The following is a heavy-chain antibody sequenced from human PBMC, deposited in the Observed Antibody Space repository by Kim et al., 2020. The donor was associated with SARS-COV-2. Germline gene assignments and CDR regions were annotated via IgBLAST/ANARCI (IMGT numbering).Heavy chain of an antibody. J-gene: IGHJ5*02. CDR1: GFTFTSSA. V-gene: IGHV1-58*01. CDR2: IVVGSGNT. Sequence: SVKVSCKASGFTFTSSAVQWVRQARGQRLEWIGWIVVGSGNTNYAQKFQERVTITRDMSTSTAYMELSSLRSEDTAVYYCAACRGRAIFGVVIPPTRRFDPWGQGTLVTVSS. D-gene: IGHD3-3*01. CDR3: AACRGRAIFGVVIPPTRRFDP.